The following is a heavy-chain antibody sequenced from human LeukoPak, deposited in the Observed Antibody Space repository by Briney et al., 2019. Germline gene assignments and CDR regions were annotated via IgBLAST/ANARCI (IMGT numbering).Heavy chain of an antibody. CDR2: IKQDGSEK. Sequence: GGSLRLSCAASGFTFSSYWMSWVRQAPGKGLEWVANIKQDGSEKYYVDSVKGRFTISRDNAKSSLYLQMNSLRAEDTAVYYCARVDIVVVPAPLDVWGKGTTVTVSS. CDR1: GFTFSSYW. D-gene: IGHD2-2*01. V-gene: IGHV3-7*01. J-gene: IGHJ6*04. CDR3: ARVDIVVVPAPLDV.